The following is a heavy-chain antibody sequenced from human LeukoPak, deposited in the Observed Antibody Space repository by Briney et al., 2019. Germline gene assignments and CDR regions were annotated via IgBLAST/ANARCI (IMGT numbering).Heavy chain of an antibody. Sequence: GASVKVSCKASGYTFTSYYMHWVRQAPGQGLEWMGIINPSGGSTSYAQKFQGRVTMTRDTSTSTVYMELSSLRSEDTAVYYCARVSSPRDCGGDCYYTDYWGQGTLVTVSS. J-gene: IGHJ4*02. CDR3: ARVSSPRDCGGDCYYTDY. V-gene: IGHV1-46*01. CDR1: GYTFTSYY. CDR2: INPSGGST. D-gene: IGHD2-21*02.